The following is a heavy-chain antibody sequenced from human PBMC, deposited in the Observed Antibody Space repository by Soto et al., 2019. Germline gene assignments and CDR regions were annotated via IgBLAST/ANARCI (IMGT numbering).Heavy chain of an antibody. CDR2: IYYSGST. V-gene: IGHV4-31*03. Sequence: PSETLSLTCTVSGGSISSGGYYWSWIRQHPGKGLEWIGYIYYSGSTYYNPSLKSRVTISVDTSKNQFSLKLSSVTAADTAVYYCARALNYYDTVDYWGQGTLVTVAS. CDR1: GGSISSGGYY. J-gene: IGHJ4*02. CDR3: ARALNYYDTVDY. D-gene: IGHD3-22*01.